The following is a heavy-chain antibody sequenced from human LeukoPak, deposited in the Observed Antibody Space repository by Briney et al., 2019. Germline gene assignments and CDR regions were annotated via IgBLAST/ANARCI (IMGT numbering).Heavy chain of an antibody. CDR2: ISGNGGST. D-gene: IGHD3-9*01. V-gene: IGHV3-23*01. CDR3: ARDPGYAISYFDY. CDR1: GFTFSTYA. J-gene: IGHJ4*02. Sequence: PGGSLRLSCTASGFTFSTYAMSWVRQAPGKGLEWVSTISGNGGSTYYADSVRGRFTISRDNSKNTLYLQMNSLRAEDTAVYYCARDPGYAISYFDYWGQGTLVTVSS.